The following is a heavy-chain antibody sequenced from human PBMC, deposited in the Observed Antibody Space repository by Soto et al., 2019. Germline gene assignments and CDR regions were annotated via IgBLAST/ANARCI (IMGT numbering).Heavy chain of an antibody. Sequence: SETLSLTCAVHGGSFSGYYWSWIRQPPGKGLEWIGEINHSGSTNYNPSLKSRVTISVDTSKNQFSLKLSSVTAADTAVYYCARGQLWFGELLPFFDYWGQGTLVTVSS. CDR2: INHSGST. D-gene: IGHD3-10*01. CDR3: ARGQLWFGELLPFFDY. V-gene: IGHV4-34*01. CDR1: GGSFSGYY. J-gene: IGHJ4*02.